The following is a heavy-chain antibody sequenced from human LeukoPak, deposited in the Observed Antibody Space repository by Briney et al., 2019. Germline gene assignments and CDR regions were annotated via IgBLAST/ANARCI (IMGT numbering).Heavy chain of an antibody. CDR1: GFTFSSYE. V-gene: IGHV3-23*01. CDR2: ISGSGGGT. Sequence: GGSLRLSCAASGFTFSSYEMNWVRQAPGKGLEWVSAISGSGGGTYYADSVKGRFTIPRDNSKNTLYLQMNSLRAEDTAVYYCAKSSPTNGWYWGQGALVTVSS. D-gene: IGHD2-15*01. CDR3: AKSSPTNGWY. J-gene: IGHJ4*02.